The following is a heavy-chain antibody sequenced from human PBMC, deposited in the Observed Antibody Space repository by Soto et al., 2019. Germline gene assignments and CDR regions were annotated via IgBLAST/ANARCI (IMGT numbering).Heavy chain of an antibody. CDR3: ATLNSFGSDY. D-gene: IGHD5-18*01. V-gene: IGHV3-74*03. CDR1: GFSFSNYW. J-gene: IGHJ4*02. CDR2: IYSDGSGT. Sequence: SLCLSCASSGFSFSNYWMHWVRQAPGKGLVWVSRIYSDGSGTMYADSVKGRFTISRDNAKSTLYLQIDSLRAEDSAVYYCATLNSFGSDYWGRG.